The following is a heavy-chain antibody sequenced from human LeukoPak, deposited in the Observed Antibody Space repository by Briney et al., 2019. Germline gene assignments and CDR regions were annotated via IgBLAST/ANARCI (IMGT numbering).Heavy chain of an antibody. CDR1: EFTFRTYS. D-gene: IGHD4-11*01. CDR3: VRAQRMTTAASYEFDY. V-gene: IGHV3-48*01. Sequence: PGGSLRLSCAASEFTFRTYSMNWVRQAPGKGLEWVSYIDTTSSTIYYADSVKGRFTISRDNAKNSLYLQMNSLRAEDTAVYYCVRAQRMTTAASYEFDYWGQGTLVTVSS. CDR2: IDTTSSTI. J-gene: IGHJ4*02.